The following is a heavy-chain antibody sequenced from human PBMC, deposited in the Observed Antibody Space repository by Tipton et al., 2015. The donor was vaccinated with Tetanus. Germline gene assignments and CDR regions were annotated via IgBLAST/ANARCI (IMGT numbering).Heavy chain of an antibody. Sequence: TLSLTCSVSGGYVSTSGHYWGWIRQAPGKGLEWLGSTYYSGNTYYNPSLRSRVTMSVDTSKIQFSLMLTSVTASDTAVYYCARLSSSSNDAHAFDIWGQGTMVTVSS. CDR3: ARLSSSSNDAHAFDI. J-gene: IGHJ3*02. CDR2: TYYSGNT. D-gene: IGHD2-2*01. V-gene: IGHV4-39*01. CDR1: GGYVSTSGHY.